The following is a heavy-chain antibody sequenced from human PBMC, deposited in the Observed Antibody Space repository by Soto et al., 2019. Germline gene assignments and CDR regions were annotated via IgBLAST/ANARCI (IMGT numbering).Heavy chain of an antibody. J-gene: IGHJ4*02. CDR2: ISANGRGT. D-gene: IGHD3-22*01. Sequence: EVQLLESGGGLVQPGGSLRLSCATSGFSFSTYPMSWVRQAPGKGLEWVTAISANGRGTSYADSVKGRFTIRRDNSKNSLFLQISSQRADDTAVYFCVKKRSYDRTNYDHFDYWGQGTLVSVSS. CDR1: GFSFSTYP. CDR3: VKKRSYDRTNYDHFDY. V-gene: IGHV3-23*01.